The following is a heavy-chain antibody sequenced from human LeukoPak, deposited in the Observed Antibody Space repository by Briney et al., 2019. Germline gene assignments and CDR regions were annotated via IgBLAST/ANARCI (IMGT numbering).Heavy chain of an antibody. V-gene: IGHV4-4*02. CDR3: ARETSLAGFASGLGFNY. CDR2: IYGSGNT. Sequence: PSETLSLTCAVSGGSISSSNWWSWVRQPPGKGLEWIGYIYGSGNTNYNPSLKSRVTMPIDTSKNQFSLKLTSVTAADTATYYCARETSLAGFASGLGFNYWGQGILVTVSS. CDR1: GGSISSSNW. D-gene: IGHD6-19*01. J-gene: IGHJ4*02.